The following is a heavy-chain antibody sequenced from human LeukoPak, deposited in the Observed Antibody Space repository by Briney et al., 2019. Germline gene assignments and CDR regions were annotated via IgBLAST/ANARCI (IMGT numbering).Heavy chain of an antibody. CDR3: ARDILPSYSGYDRTLPDY. Sequence: ASVKVPCKASGYTFTSYYMHWVRQAPGQGLEWMGIINPSGGSTSYAQKFQGRVTMTRDTSTSTVYMELSSLRSEDTAVYYCARDILPSYSGYDRTLPDYWGQGTLVTVSS. J-gene: IGHJ4*02. CDR1: GYTFTSYY. V-gene: IGHV1-46*01. D-gene: IGHD5-12*01. CDR2: INPSGGST.